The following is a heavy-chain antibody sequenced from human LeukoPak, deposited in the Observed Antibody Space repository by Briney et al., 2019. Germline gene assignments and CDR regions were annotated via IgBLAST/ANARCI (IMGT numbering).Heavy chain of an antibody. CDR2: INHSGST. CDR3: ASPRGDDSGGYYTWYFHH. J-gene: IGHJ1*01. D-gene: IGHD3-22*01. CDR1: GGSFSGYY. V-gene: IGHV4-34*01. Sequence: PSETLSLTCAVYGGSFSGYYWSWIRQPPGKGLEWIWEINHSGSTYYNPSLKSQVTISVDTSKNQFSLKLSSVTAADTAVYFCASPRGDDSGGYYTWYFHHWGQGILVTVSS.